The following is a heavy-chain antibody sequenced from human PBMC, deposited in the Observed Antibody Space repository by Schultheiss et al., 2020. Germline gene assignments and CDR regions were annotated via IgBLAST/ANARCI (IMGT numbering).Heavy chain of an antibody. V-gene: IGHV4-59*08. Sequence: SETLSLTCTVSGGSISSYYWSWIRQPPGKGLEWIGYIYYSGSTNYNPSLKSRVTISVDTSKNQFSLKLSSVTAADTAVYYCARRTYCGGDCYDEYWGQGTLVTVS. D-gene: IGHD2-21*02. J-gene: IGHJ4*02. CDR3: ARRTYCGGDCYDEY. CDR2: IYYSGST. CDR1: GGSISSYY.